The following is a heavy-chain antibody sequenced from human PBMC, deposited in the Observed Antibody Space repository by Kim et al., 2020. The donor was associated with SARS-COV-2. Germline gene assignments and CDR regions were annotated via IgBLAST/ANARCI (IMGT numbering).Heavy chain of an antibody. J-gene: IGHJ6*03. Sequence: ASVKVSCKASGYTFTSYGISWVRQAPGQGLEWMGWISAYNGNTNYAQKLQGRVTMTTDTSTSTAYMELRSLRSDDTAVYYCARAAGGGYSYGLGDPRTYMDVWGKGTTVTVSS. D-gene: IGHD5-18*01. CDR1: GYTFTSYG. CDR2: ISAYNGNT. V-gene: IGHV1-18*01. CDR3: ARAAGGGYSYGLGDPRTYMDV.